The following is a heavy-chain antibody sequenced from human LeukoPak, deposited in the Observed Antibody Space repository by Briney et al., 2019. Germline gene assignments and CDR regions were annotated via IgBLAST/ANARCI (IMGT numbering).Heavy chain of an antibody. CDR2: IKQDGSEQ. J-gene: IGHJ4*02. CDR1: GFTFSRNW. V-gene: IGHV3-7*01. Sequence: GGSLRLSCAASGFTFSRNWMTWVRQSPGKGLEWVANIKQDGSEQYYVDSVKGRFTISRDNAKNSLFLHMSSLRAEDTAVYYCARESVTIFGVLIWDYWGQGTLVTVSS. CDR3: ARESVTIFGVLIWDY. D-gene: IGHD3-3*01.